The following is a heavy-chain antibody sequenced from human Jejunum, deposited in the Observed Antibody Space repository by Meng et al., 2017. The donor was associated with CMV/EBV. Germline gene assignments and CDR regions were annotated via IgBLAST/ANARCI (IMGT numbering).Heavy chain of an antibody. Sequence: FSDSSMSWIRPAPGKGLEWVSHISYSGSTIYYADSVKGRFTISRDNARNSLYLQMNSLRAEDTAVYYCARMGDSSSPLGFALDYWGQGTRVTVSS. V-gene: IGHV3-11*01. CDR2: ISYSGSTI. J-gene: IGHJ4*02. D-gene: IGHD6-6*01. CDR1: FSDSS. CDR3: ARMGDSSSPLGFALDY.